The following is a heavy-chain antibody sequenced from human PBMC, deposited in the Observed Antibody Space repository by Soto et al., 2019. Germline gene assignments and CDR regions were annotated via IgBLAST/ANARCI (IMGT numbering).Heavy chain of an antibody. V-gene: IGHV3-33*01. D-gene: IGHD3-16*01. CDR2: IFGNGSNT. CDR1: GFTFSAFG. CDR3: ARDHNRIGGYNWFDS. Sequence: QVQLVESGGGVVQPGSSLRLSCAASGFTFSAFGMHWVRQAPGKGLEWVAVIFGNGSNTFYADSVKGRFIISRDTSKSTLYLQMNGLRVEDTAIYYCARDHNRIGGYNWFDSWGQGTLVTVSS. J-gene: IGHJ5*01.